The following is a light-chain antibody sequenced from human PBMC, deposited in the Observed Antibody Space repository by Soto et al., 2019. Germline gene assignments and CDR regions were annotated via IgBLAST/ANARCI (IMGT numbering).Light chain of an antibody. CDR2: GAT. J-gene: IGKJ4*01. Sequence: DLLLTPSPYSLSVSLGARATIKCESSQTVFFSTSNKNYLAWYQQRPGQPPRLLIYGATTRATGIPARFSGSGSGTEFTLTISSLQSEDFAVYYCQQYNNWPLTFGGGTKVDIK. CDR3: QQYNNWPLT. CDR1: QTVFFSTSNKNY. V-gene: IGKV4-1*01.